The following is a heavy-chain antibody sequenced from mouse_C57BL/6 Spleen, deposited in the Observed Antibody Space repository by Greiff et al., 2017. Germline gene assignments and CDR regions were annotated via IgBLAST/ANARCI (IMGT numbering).Heavy chain of an antibody. CDR1: GYTFTDYE. CDR3: TKTAQATGEYYFDY. Sequence: QVQLQQSGAELVRPGASVTLSCKASGYTFTDYEMHWVKQTPVHGLEWIGALDPETGGTAYNQKFKGKAILTADKSSSTAYMELRSLTSEDSAVYYCTKTAQATGEYYFDYWGQGTTLTVSS. D-gene: IGHD3-2*02. J-gene: IGHJ2*01. V-gene: IGHV1-15*01. CDR2: LDPETGGT.